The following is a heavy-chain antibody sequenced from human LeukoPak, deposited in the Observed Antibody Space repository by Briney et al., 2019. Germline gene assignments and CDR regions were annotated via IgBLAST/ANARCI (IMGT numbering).Heavy chain of an antibody. V-gene: IGHV3-48*03. CDR1: GFTFSSYE. Sequence: PGGPLRLSCAASGFTFSSYEMNWVRQAPGKGLEGVSYISSSGSTIYYADSVKGRFTISRDNAKNSLYLQMNSLRAEDTAVYYCARDRKSWANYYGMDVWGQGTTVTVSS. CDR3: ARDRKSWANYYGMDV. J-gene: IGHJ6*02. D-gene: IGHD6-13*01. CDR2: ISSSGSTI.